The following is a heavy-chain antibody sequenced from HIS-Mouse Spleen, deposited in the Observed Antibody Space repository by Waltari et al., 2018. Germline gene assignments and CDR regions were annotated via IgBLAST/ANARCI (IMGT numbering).Heavy chain of an antibody. Sequence: QVQLVESGGGVVQPGRSLRLSCAASGVPFSSYAMHWVRQAPGKGLEWVAVISYDGSNKYYADSVKGRFTISRDNSKNTLYLQMNSLRAEDTAVYYCARGFVDTAMVDYWGQGTLVTVSS. CDR3: ARGFVDTAMVDY. CDR1: GVPFSSYA. CDR2: ISYDGSNK. V-gene: IGHV3-30-3*01. J-gene: IGHJ4*02. D-gene: IGHD5-18*01.